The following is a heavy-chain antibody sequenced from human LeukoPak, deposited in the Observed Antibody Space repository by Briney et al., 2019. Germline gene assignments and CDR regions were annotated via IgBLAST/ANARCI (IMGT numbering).Heavy chain of an antibody. CDR3: ATVMPADPPHDAFDI. D-gene: IGHD3-16*01. J-gene: IGHJ3*02. CDR1: GFSFSRHN. V-gene: IGHV3-21*01. CDR2: ISSSGTYI. Sequence: PGGSLRLSCTASGFSFSRHNMKWVRQAPGKGLEWVSSISSSGTYIYYADSVKGRFTISRDNAKNSLYLQMNSLRAEDTAVYYCATVMPADPPHDAFDIWGQGTMVTVSS.